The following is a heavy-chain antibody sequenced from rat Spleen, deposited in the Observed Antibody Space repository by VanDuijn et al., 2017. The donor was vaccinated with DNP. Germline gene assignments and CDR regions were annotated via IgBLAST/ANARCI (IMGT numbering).Heavy chain of an antibody. D-gene: IGHD1-1*01. CDR2: ITSSGGNT. CDR3: ARVPAWCAMDA. V-gene: IGHV5-31*01. Sequence: EVQLVESGGDLVQFGRSLKLSCVASGFTFNNYWMAWIRRVPGKGLEWVASITSSGGNTYYLDSVKDRFTISRDNAKNTLYLQMNSLRSEDTATYYCARVPAWCAMDAWGQGTSVTVSS. CDR1: GFTFNNYW. J-gene: IGHJ4*01.